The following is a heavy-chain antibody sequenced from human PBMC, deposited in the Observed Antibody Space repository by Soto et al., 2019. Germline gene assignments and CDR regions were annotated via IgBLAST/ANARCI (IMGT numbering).Heavy chain of an antibody. D-gene: IGHD2-2*01. CDR2: IDSSDSYT. CDR1: GYSFTSNW. J-gene: IGHJ6*02. Sequence: LGESLKISCRGSGYSFTSNWISWGRPMPGKGLEWVGRIDSSDSYTNYSPSFQGHVTISADKSISTAYLQWSSLKASDTAMYYCATSWVRYCSSTSCYPGYGMDVWGQGTTVTVYS. CDR3: ATSWVRYCSSTSCYPGYGMDV. V-gene: IGHV5-10-1*01.